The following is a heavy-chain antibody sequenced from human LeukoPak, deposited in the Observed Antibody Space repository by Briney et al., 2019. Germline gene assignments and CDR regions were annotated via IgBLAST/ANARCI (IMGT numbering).Heavy chain of an antibody. CDR1: GFTFSSYS. J-gene: IGHJ4*02. D-gene: IGHD3-16*01. Sequence: GGSLRLSCAASGFTFSSYSLNWVRQAPGMGLVWVSYISSTSGTIYYADSVKGRFTISRDNAKNSLYLQMNRLRAEDTAVYYCVREGGFDNWGQGTLVTVSS. CDR2: ISSTSGTI. V-gene: IGHV3-48*01. CDR3: VREGGFDN.